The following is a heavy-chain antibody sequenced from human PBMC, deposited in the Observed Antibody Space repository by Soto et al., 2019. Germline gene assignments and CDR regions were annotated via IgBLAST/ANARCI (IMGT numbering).Heavy chain of an antibody. CDR1: GFTFSSYG. Sequence: GGSLRLSCAASGFTFSSYGMHWVRQAPGKGLEWVAVISYDGSNKYYADSVKGRFTISRDNSKNTLYLQMNSLRAEDTAVYYCAKDHKFFLTRAERYYYYYMDVWGKGTTVTVSS. CDR2: ISYDGSNK. V-gene: IGHV3-30*18. D-gene: IGHD4-17*01. CDR3: AKDHKFFLTRAERYYYYYMDV. J-gene: IGHJ6*03.